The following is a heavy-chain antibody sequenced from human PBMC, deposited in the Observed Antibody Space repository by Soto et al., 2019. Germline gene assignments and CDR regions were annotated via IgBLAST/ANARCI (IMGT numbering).Heavy chain of an antibody. CDR1: GFTFSSYA. D-gene: IGHD3-3*01. Sequence: GGSLRLSCAASGFTFSSYAMSWVRQAPGKGLEWVSAISGSGGSTYYADSVKGRFTISRDNSKNTLYLQMNSLRAEDTAVYYCAKVFPPVSTSFTPTFWSGPTLFDPWGQGTLVTVSS. CDR2: ISGSGGST. CDR3: AKVFPPVSTSFTPTFWSGPTLFDP. V-gene: IGHV3-23*01. J-gene: IGHJ5*02.